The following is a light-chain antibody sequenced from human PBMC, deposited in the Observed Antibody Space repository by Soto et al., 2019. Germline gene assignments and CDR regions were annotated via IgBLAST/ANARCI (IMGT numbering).Light chain of an antibody. Sequence: DIQMTQSPSSLSASVGDRVTITCRASRYIRSDLSWYQQRPGQAPKVLIYAASSLQSGVPSRFSGSGSGTEFTLTISSLQPDDFATFYCQQYSTYSRAFGQGTKVDIK. CDR1: RYIRSD. CDR2: AAS. J-gene: IGKJ1*01. CDR3: QQYSTYSRA. V-gene: IGKV1-17*01.